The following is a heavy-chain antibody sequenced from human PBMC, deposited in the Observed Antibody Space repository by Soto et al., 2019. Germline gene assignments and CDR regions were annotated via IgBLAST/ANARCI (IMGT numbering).Heavy chain of an antibody. J-gene: IGHJ4*02. CDR3: ASRDENFWSGYYLDY. CDR2: ISGSGGST. CDR1: GFTFSSYA. V-gene: IGHV3-23*01. Sequence: GGSLRLSCAASGFTFSSYAMSWVRQAPGKGLEWVSAISGSGGSTYYADSVKGRFTIARANSKNTLYLQMNSLSAEDTAVYYCASRDENFWSGYYLDYWGQGTLVTVSS. D-gene: IGHD3-3*01.